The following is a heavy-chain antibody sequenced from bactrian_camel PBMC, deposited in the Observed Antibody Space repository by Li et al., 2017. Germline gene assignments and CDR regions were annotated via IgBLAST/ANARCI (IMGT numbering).Heavy chain of an antibody. CDR2: IYSDGSNT. Sequence: HVQLVESGGGLVQPGGSLRLSCVASGYTFSRSYMNWVRQAPGKGLEWVSGIYSDGSNTYYTGSVKGRFTISRDNAKNTLYQQMNSLTLRTRPCITVPQIGPIATMSPLLTGARGPRSPSP. CDR3: PQIGPIATMSPLLT. V-gene: IGHV3-2*01. CDR1: GYTFSRSY. J-gene: IGHJ6*01. D-gene: IGHD4*01.